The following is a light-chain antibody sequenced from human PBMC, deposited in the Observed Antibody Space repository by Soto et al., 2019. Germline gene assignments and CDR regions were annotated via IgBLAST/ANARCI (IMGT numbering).Light chain of an antibody. V-gene: IGKV1-5*01. Sequence: DIQMTQSPSTLSASVGDRVTITCRASQSISSWLAWYQQKPGKAPKLLIYDASSLESGVPSRFSGSGSGTEXTLTIXSLQPDDFATYXXXXYNSYPYTFGQGTKLEIK. CDR3: XXYNSYPYT. CDR1: QSISSW. CDR2: DAS. J-gene: IGKJ2*01.